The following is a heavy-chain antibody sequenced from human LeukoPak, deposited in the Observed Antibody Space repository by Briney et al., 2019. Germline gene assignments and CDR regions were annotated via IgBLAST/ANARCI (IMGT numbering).Heavy chain of an antibody. D-gene: IGHD6-19*01. J-gene: IGHJ6*03. CDR3: GRYGLGYYYMDV. CDR1: GFTFSSYA. Sequence: GGSLRLSCAASGFTFSSYAMNWVRQAPGKGLVWVSRINPDGSTTYYADSVKGRITISRDNAKNSLYLQMNSLRAEDTAVYYCGRYGLGYYYMDVWGKGTTVTVSS. CDR2: INPDGSTT. V-gene: IGHV3-74*01.